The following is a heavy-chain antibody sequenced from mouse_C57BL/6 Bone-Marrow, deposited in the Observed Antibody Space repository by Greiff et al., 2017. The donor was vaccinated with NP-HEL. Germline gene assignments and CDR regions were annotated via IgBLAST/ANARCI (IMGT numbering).Heavy chain of an antibody. CDR1: GYTFTSYW. CDR3: ARSRSKGGYFDV. V-gene: IGHV1-55*01. CDR2: IYPGSGST. J-gene: IGHJ1*03. D-gene: IGHD1-1*01. Sequence: QVQLQQPGAELVKPGASVKMSCKASGYTFTSYWLTWVKQRPGQGLEWIGDIYPGSGSTNYNEKFKSKATLTVDTSSSTAYMQLSSLTSEDSAVYYCARSRSKGGYFDVWGTGTTVTVSS.